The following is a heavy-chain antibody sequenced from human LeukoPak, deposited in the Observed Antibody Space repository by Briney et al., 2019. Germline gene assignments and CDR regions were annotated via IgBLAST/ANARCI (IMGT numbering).Heavy chain of an antibody. Sequence: ASVTVSCKASGGTFSSYAISWVRQAPGQGLEWMGGIIPIFGTANYAQKFQGRVTITADKSTSTAYMELSSLRSEDTAVYYCARDYGDSSFDYWGQGTLVTVSS. J-gene: IGHJ4*02. CDR2: IIPIFGTA. V-gene: IGHV1-69*06. CDR1: GGTFSSYA. D-gene: IGHD4-17*01. CDR3: ARDYGDSSFDY.